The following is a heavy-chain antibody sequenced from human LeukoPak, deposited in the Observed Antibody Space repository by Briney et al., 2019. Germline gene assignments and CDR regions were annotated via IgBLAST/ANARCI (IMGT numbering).Heavy chain of an antibody. CDR2: INHSGST. CDR1: GGSISNTNW. V-gene: IGHV4-4*02. D-gene: IGHD3-22*01. Sequence: SGTLSLTCGVSGGSISNTNWWTWVRQPPGKGLEWIGEINHSGSTNYNPSLKSRVTISVDTSKNQFSLKLSSVTAADTAVYYCARGPKYYYDSSGYWNFDYWGQGTLVTVSS. CDR3: ARGPKYYYDSSGYWNFDY. J-gene: IGHJ4*02.